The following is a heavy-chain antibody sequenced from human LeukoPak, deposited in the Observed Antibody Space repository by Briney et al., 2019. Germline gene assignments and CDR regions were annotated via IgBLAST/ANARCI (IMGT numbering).Heavy chain of an antibody. D-gene: IGHD6-6*01. CDR1: GFTFSSYW. CDR3: ARDGTYSSSSGGDHYYYYYYMDV. Sequence: GGSLRLSCAASGFTFSSYWMHWVRQAPGKGLVWVSRINSDGSSTSYADSVKGRFTISRDNAKNTLYLQMNSLRAEDTAVYYCARDGTYSSSSGGDHYYYYYYMDVWGKGTTVTVSS. CDR2: INSDGSST. J-gene: IGHJ6*03. V-gene: IGHV3-74*01.